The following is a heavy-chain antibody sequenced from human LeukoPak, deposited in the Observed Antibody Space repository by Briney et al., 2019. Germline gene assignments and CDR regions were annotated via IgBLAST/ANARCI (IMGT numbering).Heavy chain of an antibody. D-gene: IGHD2-2*01. Sequence: ASVKVSCKASGGTFSSYAISWVRQAPGQGLEWMGGIIPIFGTANYAQKFQGRVTITADESTSTAYMELSSLRSEDTAVYYCARDDIVVVPAAHYYYYMDVWGKRTTVTVSS. CDR2: IIPIFGTA. J-gene: IGHJ6*03. CDR3: ARDDIVVVPAAHYYYYMDV. V-gene: IGHV1-69*13. CDR1: GGTFSSYA.